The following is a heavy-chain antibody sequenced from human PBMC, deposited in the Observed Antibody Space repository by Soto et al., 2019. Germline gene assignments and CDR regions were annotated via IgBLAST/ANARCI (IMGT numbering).Heavy chain of an antibody. D-gene: IGHD3-22*01. J-gene: IGHJ6*02. CDR1: GFTFSSYW. Sequence: GGSLRLSCAASGFTFSSYWMSWVRQAPGKGLEWVANIKQDGSEKYYVDSVKGRFTTSRDNAKNSLYLQMNSLRAEDTAVYYCARAVLYYYDSSGYYPPGYYYYGMDVWGQGTTVTVSS. CDR2: IKQDGSEK. V-gene: IGHV3-7*03. CDR3: ARAVLYYYDSSGYYPPGYYYYGMDV.